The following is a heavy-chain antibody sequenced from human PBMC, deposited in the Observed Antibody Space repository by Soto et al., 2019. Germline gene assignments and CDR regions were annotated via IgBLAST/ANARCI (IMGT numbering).Heavy chain of an antibody. V-gene: IGHV1-69*08. CDR1: GTIFSSYT. CDR3: ARGLGGRMDD. CDR2: IIPILGET. J-gene: IGHJ6*02. D-gene: IGHD3-16*01. Sequence: QLQLVQSGAEVKKPGSSVRVSCKASGTIFSSYTISWVRQAPGQGLEWMGRIIPILGETNSAQKFQGRVTLTADKSTNTAYMELNSLRLEDTALYYCARGLGGRMDDWGQGTTVTVSS.